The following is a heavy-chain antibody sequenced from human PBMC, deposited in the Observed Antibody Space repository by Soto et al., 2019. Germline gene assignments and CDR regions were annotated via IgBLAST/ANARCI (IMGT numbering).Heavy chain of an antibody. CDR2: ISYDGSNK. Sequence: ESGGGVVQPGRSLRLSCAASGFTFSSYGMHWVRQAPGKGLEWVAVISYDGSNKYYADSVKGRFTISRDNSKNTLYLQMNSLRAEDTAVYYCAKADIQLWLPSGYYYYGMDVWGQGTTVTVSS. V-gene: IGHV3-30*18. D-gene: IGHD5-18*01. CDR3: AKADIQLWLPSGYYYYGMDV. CDR1: GFTFSSYG. J-gene: IGHJ6*02.